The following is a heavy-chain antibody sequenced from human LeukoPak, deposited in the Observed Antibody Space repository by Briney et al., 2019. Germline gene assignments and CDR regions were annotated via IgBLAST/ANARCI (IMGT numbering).Heavy chain of an antibody. CDR2: IYHSGST. CDR1: GGSINSYY. V-gene: IGHV4-59*01. J-gene: IGHJ3*02. CDR3: ARVGGMTTINNAAFDI. Sequence: PSETLSLTCTVSGGSINSYYWNWIRQPPGKGLEWIGYIYHSGSTNYNPSLKSRVTISLDTSKNQFSLELTSVTAADTVIYYCARVGGMTTINNAAFDIWGQGTMVTVSS. D-gene: IGHD5-24*01.